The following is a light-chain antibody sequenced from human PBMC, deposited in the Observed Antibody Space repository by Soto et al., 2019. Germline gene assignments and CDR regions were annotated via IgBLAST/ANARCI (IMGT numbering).Light chain of an antibody. CDR3: QHYYTDPWT. V-gene: IGKV1-8*01. CDR1: QDISDY. CDR2: AAS. Sequence: AIRMTQSPSSLSASTGDRVTISCRASQDISDYLVWYQQKPGKAPKVLIHAASTLQGGVSSRFSGSRSGTDFTLTINSLQSEDFATYYCQHYYTDPWTFGQGTKVEIK. J-gene: IGKJ1*01.